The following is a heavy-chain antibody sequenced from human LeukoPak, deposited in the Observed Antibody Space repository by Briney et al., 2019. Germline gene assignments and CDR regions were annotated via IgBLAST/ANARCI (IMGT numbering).Heavy chain of an antibody. J-gene: IGHJ4*02. Sequence: SETLSLTCTVSGGSISSYYWSWLRQPPGKGLEWIGYIYYSGSTNYNPSLKSRVTISVDTSKNQFSLKLSSVTAADTAVYYCARETYYYDSSGYYYAAHYFDYWGQGTLVTVSS. CDR1: GGSISSYY. CDR3: ARETYYYDSSGYYYAAHYFDY. CDR2: IYYSGST. V-gene: IGHV4-59*01. D-gene: IGHD3-22*01.